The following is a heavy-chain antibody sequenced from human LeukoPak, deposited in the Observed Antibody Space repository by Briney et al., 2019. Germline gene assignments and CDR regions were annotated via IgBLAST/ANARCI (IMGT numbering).Heavy chain of an antibody. V-gene: IGHV4-30-4*01. Sequence: PSETLSLTCTVSGGSTSSGDYYWSWIRQPPGKGLEWIGYIYYSGSTYYNPSLKSRVTISVDTSKNHFSLRLDSVTAADTAVYYCASPSTIGYSSAWYVLADAFDIWGQGTMVTVSS. CDR3: ASPSTIGYSSAWYVLADAFDI. J-gene: IGHJ3*02. D-gene: IGHD6-19*01. CDR1: GGSTSSGDYY. CDR2: IYYSGST.